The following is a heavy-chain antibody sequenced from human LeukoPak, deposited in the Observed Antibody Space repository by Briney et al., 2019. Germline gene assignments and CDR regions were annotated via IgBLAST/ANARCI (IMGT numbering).Heavy chain of an antibody. CDR3: ASLGIAENFDY. V-gene: IGHV1-18*01. Sequence: GASVEVSCKASGGTFSSYGISWVRQAPGQGLEWMGWISAYNGNTNYAQKLQGRVTMTTDTSTSTAYMELRSLRSDDTAVYYCASLGIAENFDYWGQGTLVTVSS. D-gene: IGHD6-13*01. CDR2: ISAYNGNT. J-gene: IGHJ4*02. CDR1: GGTFSSYG.